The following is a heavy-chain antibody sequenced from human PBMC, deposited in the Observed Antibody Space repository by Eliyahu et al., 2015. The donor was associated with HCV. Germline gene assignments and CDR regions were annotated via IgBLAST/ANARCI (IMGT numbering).Heavy chain of an antibody. V-gene: IGHV4-39*07. CDR2: IYYSGST. D-gene: IGHD1-26*01. CDR3: ARVSYPLLFDY. Sequence: QLQLQESGPGLVKPSEXLSXXXTVXGGSISSSSYYWGWIRQPPGKGLXWIGSIYYSGSTYYNPSLKSRVTISVDTSKNQFSLKLSSVTAADTAVYYCARVSYPLLFDYWGQGTLVTVSS. J-gene: IGHJ4*02. CDR1: GGSISSSSYY.